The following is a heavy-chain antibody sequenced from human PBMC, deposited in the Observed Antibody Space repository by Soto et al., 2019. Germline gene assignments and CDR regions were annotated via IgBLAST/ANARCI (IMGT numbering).Heavy chain of an antibody. V-gene: IGHV4-59*01. CDR3: ARGSAERYSAWILVDS. D-gene: IGHD3-9*01. CDR2: IYYSGST. Sequence: SETLSLTCTVSGGSISSYYWSWIRQPPGKGLEWIGYIYYSGSTNYNPSLKSRVTISVDTSKNQFSLKLSSVTAADTAVYYCARGSAERYSAWILVDSWGQGTLVTV. J-gene: IGHJ4*02. CDR1: GGSISSYY.